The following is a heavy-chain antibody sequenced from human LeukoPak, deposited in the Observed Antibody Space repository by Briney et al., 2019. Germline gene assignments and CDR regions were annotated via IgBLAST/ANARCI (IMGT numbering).Heavy chain of an antibody. Sequence: SETLSLTCTVSGGSISSGSYYWSWIRQPAGKGLEWIGRIYTSGSTNYNPSLKSRVTISVDTSKNQFSLKLSSVTAADTAVYYCARDLAPNYYGSGSFFDYWGQGTLVTVSS. V-gene: IGHV4-61*02. J-gene: IGHJ4*02. CDR2: IYTSGST. D-gene: IGHD3-10*01. CDR3: ARDLAPNYYGSGSFFDY. CDR1: GGSISSGSYY.